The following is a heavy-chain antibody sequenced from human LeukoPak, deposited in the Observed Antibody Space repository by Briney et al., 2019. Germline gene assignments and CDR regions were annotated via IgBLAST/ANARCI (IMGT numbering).Heavy chain of an antibody. V-gene: IGHV4-31*03. CDR1: GGSISSGGYY. D-gene: IGHD4-11*01. CDR3: ARAVYSNSAFFDY. J-gene: IGHJ4*02. CDR2: IYYSGST. Sequence: SETLSLTCTVSGGSISSGGYYWSWIRQHPGKGLGWIGYIYYSGSTYYNPSLKSRVTISVDTSKNQFSLKLSSVTAADTAVYYCARAVYSNSAFFDYWGQGTLVTVSS.